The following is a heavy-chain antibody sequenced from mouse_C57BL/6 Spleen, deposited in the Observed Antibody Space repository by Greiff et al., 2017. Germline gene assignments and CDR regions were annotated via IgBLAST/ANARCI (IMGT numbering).Heavy chain of an antibody. CDR1: GYSFTDYN. V-gene: IGHV1-39*01. CDR3: ARGDYGYYYAMDY. D-gene: IGHD1-1*02. CDR2: INPNYGTT. J-gene: IGHJ4*01. Sequence: EVKLVESGPELVKPGASVKISCKASGYSFTDYNMNWVKQSNGKSLEWIGVINPNYGTTSYNQKFKGKATLTVDQSYSTAYMQLNSLTSEDSAVYYCARGDYGYYYAMDYWGQGTSVTVSS.